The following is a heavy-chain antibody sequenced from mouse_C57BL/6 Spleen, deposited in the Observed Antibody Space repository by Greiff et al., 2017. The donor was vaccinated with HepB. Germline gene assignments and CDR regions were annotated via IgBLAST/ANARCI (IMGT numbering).Heavy chain of an antibody. V-gene: IGHV1-15*01. CDR2: IDPETGGT. CDR1: GYTFTDYE. J-gene: IGHJ1*03. Sequence: QVQLKESGAELVRPGASVTLSCKASGYTFTDYEMHWVKQTPVHGLEWIGAIDPETGGTAYNQKFKGKAILTADKSSSTAYMELRSLTSEDSAVYYCTDYGSLYWYFDVWGTGTTVTVSS. CDR3: TDYGSLYWYFDV. D-gene: IGHD1-1*01.